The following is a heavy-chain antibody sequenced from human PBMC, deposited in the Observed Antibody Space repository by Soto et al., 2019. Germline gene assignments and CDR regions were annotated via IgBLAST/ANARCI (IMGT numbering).Heavy chain of an antibody. D-gene: IGHD6-25*01. Sequence: SETLSLPCTVSGGSMSDYYWSWVRQPPGRVLEWIGYIYYSGSPNYNPSLRSRVTISVDTSKNQVSLKVKSVTAVDTAVYFCARLGPRIRAADMDVWGKGTAVTVPS. J-gene: IGHJ6*03. V-gene: IGHV4-59*01. CDR3: ARLGPRIRAADMDV. CDR1: GGSMSDYY. CDR2: IYYSGSP.